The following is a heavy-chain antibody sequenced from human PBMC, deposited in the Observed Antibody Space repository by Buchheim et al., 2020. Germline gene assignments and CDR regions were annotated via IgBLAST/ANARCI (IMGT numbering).Heavy chain of an antibody. Sequence: EVQVLEAGGGLVQPGESLRLSCAASGFSLSSYAMTWVRQAPGKGPEWVSILSANGGEAHYADSVKGRFTISRDNSKNTLYLQLNSLRADDTAVYYCARGASTITRHFDNWGQGTL. CDR3: ARGASTITRHFDN. D-gene: IGHD3-3*01. J-gene: IGHJ4*01. CDR2: LSANGGEA. V-gene: IGHV3-23*01. CDR1: GFSLSSYA.